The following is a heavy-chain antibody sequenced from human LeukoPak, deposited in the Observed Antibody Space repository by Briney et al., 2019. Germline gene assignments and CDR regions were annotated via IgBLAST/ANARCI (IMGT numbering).Heavy chain of an antibody. CDR2: MNPNSGNT. Sequence: ASVKVSCKASGYTFTSYDINWVRQATGQGLEWMGWMNPNSGNTGYAQKFQGRVTMTRNTSISTAYMELSSLRSEDTAVYYCARDSPNYGGNTHWYFDLWGRGTLVTVSS. CDR3: ARDSPNYGGNTHWYFDL. CDR1: GYTFTSYD. V-gene: IGHV1-8*02. J-gene: IGHJ2*01. D-gene: IGHD4-23*01.